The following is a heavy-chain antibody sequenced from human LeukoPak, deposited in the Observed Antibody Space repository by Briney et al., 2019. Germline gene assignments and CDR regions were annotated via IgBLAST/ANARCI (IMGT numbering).Heavy chain of an antibody. CDR2: ISHSGSI. CDR3: ARRITVAEDWFDP. Sequence: PSGTLFLTCAVSGGSISSNNWWSWVRQPPGKGLEWIGEISHSGSINYNPSLKSRVTISVDTSKNQFSLKLSSVTAADTAVYYCARRITVAEDWFDPWGQGTLVTVSS. J-gene: IGHJ5*02. D-gene: IGHD6-19*01. CDR1: GGSISSNNW. V-gene: IGHV4-4*02.